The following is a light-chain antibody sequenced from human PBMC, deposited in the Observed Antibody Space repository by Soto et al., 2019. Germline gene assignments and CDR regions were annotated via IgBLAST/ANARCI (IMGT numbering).Light chain of an antibody. Sequence: IQMTQSPSSLSASVGYRVTITCRASQSIANYLNWYQQKPGKAPKLLIYAASTLESGVPSRFSGSGSGTDFTLTISSLQPEDFATYYCQQSYNNPKTFGQGTKVDIK. V-gene: IGKV1-39*01. J-gene: IGKJ1*01. CDR3: QQSYNNPKT. CDR1: QSIANY. CDR2: AAS.